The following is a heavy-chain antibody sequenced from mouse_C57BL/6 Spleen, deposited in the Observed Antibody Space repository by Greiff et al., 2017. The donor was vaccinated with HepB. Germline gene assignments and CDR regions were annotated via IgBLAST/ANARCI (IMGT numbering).Heavy chain of an antibody. CDR2: IDPNSGGT. Sequence: QVQLQQPGAELVKPGASVKLSCKASGYTFTSYWMHWVKQRPGRGLEWIGRIDPNSGGTKYNEKFKSKATLTVDKPSSTAYMQLSSLTYEDSAVYYCASCSNWDDHYCDYWGQGTTLTVSS. V-gene: IGHV1-72*01. CDR1: GYTFTSYW. CDR3: ASCSNWDDHYCDY. J-gene: IGHJ2*01. D-gene: IGHD4-1*01.